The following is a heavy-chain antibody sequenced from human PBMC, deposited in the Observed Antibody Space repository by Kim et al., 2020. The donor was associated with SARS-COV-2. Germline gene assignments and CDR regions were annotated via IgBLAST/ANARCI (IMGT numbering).Heavy chain of an antibody. CDR2: IYYSGST. D-gene: IGHD6-13*01. CDR1: GGSISSYY. Sequence: SETLSLTCTVSGGSISSYYWSWIRQPPGKGLEWIGYIYYSGSTNYNPSLKSRVTISVDTSKNQFSLKLSSVTAADTAVYYCATIAAAGDFSLDYWGQGTLVTVSS. CDR3: ATIAAAGDFSLDY. J-gene: IGHJ4*02. V-gene: IGHV4-59*01.